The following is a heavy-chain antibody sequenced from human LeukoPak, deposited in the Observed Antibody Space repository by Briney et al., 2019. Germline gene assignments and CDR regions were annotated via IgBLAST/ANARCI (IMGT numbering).Heavy chain of an antibody. CDR3: AKCRSAPYYYMDV. CDR1: GFTFSNYW. V-gene: IGHV3-74*01. J-gene: IGHJ6*03. CDR2: INSDDSRT. Sequence: PGGSLRLSCAASGFTFSNYWMHWVRQVPGKGLVWVSRINSDDSRTTYADSVKGRFTISRDNAKNTLYLQMNSLKADDTAVYYCAKCRSAPYYYMDVWGEGTTVTVSS. D-gene: IGHD2-2*01.